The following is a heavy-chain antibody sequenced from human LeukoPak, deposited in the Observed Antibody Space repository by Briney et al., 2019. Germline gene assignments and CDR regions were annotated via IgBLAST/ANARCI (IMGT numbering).Heavy chain of an antibody. V-gene: IGHV3-23*01. CDR2: ISGNGGRT. CDR3: AKARAAMVTDY. Sequence: GGSLRLSCAASGFTFSSYAMSWVRQAPGKGLEWVSTISGNGGRTYYADSVKGRFTISRDNSKNTLYLQMNSLRAEDTAVYYCAKARAAMVTDYWGQGTLVTVSS. D-gene: IGHD5-18*01. J-gene: IGHJ4*02. CDR1: GFTFSSYA.